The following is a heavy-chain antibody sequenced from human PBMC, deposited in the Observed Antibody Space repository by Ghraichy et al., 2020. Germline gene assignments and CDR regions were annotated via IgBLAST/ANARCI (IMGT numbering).Heavy chain of an antibody. J-gene: IGHJ4*02. CDR1: GGSISSYY. D-gene: IGHD3-22*01. V-gene: IGHV4-59*01. Sequence: SQTLSLTCTVSGGSISSYYWSWIRQPPGKGLEWIGYIYYSGRTNYNPSLKSRVTISIDTSKNQFSLKLSSVTAADTAVYYCARDPGYYDSSGYNPYYFDYWGQGTLVTVSS. CDR2: IYYSGRT. CDR3: ARDPGYYDSSGYNPYYFDY.